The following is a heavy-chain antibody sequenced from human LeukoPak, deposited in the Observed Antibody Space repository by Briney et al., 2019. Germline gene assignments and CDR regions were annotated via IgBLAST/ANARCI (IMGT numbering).Heavy chain of an antibody. Sequence: QPGRSLRLSCAASGFTFSSYGMHWVRQAPGKGLEWVAVIWYDGSNKYYADSVKGRFTISRDNSKNTLYLRMNSLRAEDTAVYYCARDFGYYDSSGYCDYWGQGTLVTVSS. CDR2: IWYDGSNK. V-gene: IGHV3-33*01. CDR3: ARDFGYYDSSGYCDY. J-gene: IGHJ4*02. D-gene: IGHD3-22*01. CDR1: GFTFSSYG.